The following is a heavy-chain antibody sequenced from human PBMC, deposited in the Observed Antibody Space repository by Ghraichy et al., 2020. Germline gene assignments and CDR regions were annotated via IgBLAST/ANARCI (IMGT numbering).Heavy chain of an antibody. D-gene: IGHD7-27*01. CDR3: ARDSTLTGVF. Sequence: SGTLSLTCTVSGGSISSSSYYWGWIRQPPGKGLEWIGSIYYSGSTYYNPSLKSRVTISVDTSKNQFSLKLSSVTAADTAVYYCARDSTLTGVFWGQGTMVTVCS. V-gene: IGHV4-39*07. CDR2: IYYSGST. J-gene: IGHJ3*01. CDR1: GGSISSSSYY.